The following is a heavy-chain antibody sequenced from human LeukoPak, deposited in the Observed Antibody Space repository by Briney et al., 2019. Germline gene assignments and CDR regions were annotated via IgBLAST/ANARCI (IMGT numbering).Heavy chain of an antibody. CDR1: GGSINTYY. Sequence: SETLSLTCTVSGGSINTYYWSWIRQPPGKGLEWIGYIYYSGSTNYNPSLKSRVTISVDTSKNQFSLKLSSVTAADTALYYCARHQRTGDRPADAFDIWGQGTMVTVS. V-gene: IGHV4-59*08. J-gene: IGHJ3*02. D-gene: IGHD3-16*01. CDR3: ARHQRTGDRPADAFDI. CDR2: IYYSGST.